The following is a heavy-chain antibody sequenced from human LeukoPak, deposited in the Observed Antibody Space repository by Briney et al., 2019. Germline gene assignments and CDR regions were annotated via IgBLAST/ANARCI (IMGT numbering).Heavy chain of an antibody. D-gene: IGHD2-8*01. Sequence: PSETLSLTCTVSGGSISSYYWSWIRQPPGKGLEWIGYIYYSGSTNYNPSLKSRDTISVDTSKNQFSLKLSSVTAADTAVYYCARSHCTNGVCYTKKTTYYFDYWGQGTLVTVSS. CDR2: IYYSGST. CDR3: ARSHCTNGVCYTKKTTYYFDY. V-gene: IGHV4-59*01. J-gene: IGHJ4*02. CDR1: GGSISSYY.